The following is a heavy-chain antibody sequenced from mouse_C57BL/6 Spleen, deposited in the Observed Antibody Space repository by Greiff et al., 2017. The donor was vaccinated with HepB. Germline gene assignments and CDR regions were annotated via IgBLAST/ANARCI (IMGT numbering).Heavy chain of an antibody. CDR2: IWRGGST. CDR3: AKTRDRYYAMDY. CDR1: GFSLTSYG. J-gene: IGHJ4*01. Sequence: VKLVESGPGLVQPSQSLSITCTVSGFSLTSYGVHWVRQSPGKGLEWLGVIWRGGSTDYNAAFMSRLSITKDNSKSQVFFKMNSLQADDTAIYYCAKTRDRYYAMDYWGQGTSVTVSS. V-gene: IGHV2-5*01. D-gene: IGHD3-3*01.